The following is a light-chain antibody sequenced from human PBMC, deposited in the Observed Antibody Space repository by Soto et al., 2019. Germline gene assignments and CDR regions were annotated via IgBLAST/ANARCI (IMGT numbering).Light chain of an antibody. V-gene: IGKV3-15*01. Sequence: EIVMTQSPATLSVSPGERATLSCRASQNVSNNLAWYQQKPGQAPSLLIYGTSTRATGFPARFSGSASGTDFTLTISNLQSEDFAVYYCQQYNEWPLTFGGGTKVDIK. CDR1: QNVSNN. J-gene: IGKJ4*01. CDR3: QQYNEWPLT. CDR2: GTS.